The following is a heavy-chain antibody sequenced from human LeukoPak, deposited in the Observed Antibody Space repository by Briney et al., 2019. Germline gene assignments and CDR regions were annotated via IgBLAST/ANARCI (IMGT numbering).Heavy chain of an antibody. CDR3: ASVVPAASMAFDP. CDR2: IYYSGST. Sequence: SDTLSLTCAVSGYSISSSNWWGWIRQPPGKGLEWIGYIYYSGSTYYNPSLKSRVTMSVDTSKDQFSLKLSSVTAVDTAVYYCASVVPAASMAFDPWGQGTLVTVSS. J-gene: IGHJ5*02. CDR1: GYSISSSNW. D-gene: IGHD2-2*01. V-gene: IGHV4-28*01.